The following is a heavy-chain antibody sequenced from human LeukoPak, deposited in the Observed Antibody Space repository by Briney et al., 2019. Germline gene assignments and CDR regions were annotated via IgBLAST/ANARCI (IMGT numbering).Heavy chain of an antibody. CDR1: GGSISGYY. Sequence: SETLSLTCTVTGGSISGYYWNWIRQPPGGGLEWIGYIYYDENTNYSPSVKSQVTISVDMSKNQVSLRLSSVTADDTAVYYCARDQGISSDLDAFDIWGQGTMVTVSS. D-gene: IGHD3-10*01. V-gene: IGHV4-59*01. CDR3: ARDQGISSDLDAFDI. CDR2: IYYDENT. J-gene: IGHJ3*02.